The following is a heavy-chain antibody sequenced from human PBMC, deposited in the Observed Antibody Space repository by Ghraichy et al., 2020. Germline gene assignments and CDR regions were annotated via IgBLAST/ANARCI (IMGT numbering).Heavy chain of an antibody. CDR1: GGSISSGDW. D-gene: IGHD3-22*01. V-gene: IGHV4-4*02. J-gene: IGHJ4*02. Sequence: SETLSLTCAVSGGSISSGDWWSWVRQPPGKGLEWIGEIHHGGSTNYNPSLKSRFTISVDKSKNQFSLRLSSVTAADTAVYHCVRNGYYALEYWGQGTLVTVSS. CDR2: IHHGGST. CDR3: VRNGYYALEY.